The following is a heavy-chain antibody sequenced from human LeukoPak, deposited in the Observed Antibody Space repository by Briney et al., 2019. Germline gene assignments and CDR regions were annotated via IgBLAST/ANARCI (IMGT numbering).Heavy chain of an antibody. CDR2: IYYSGST. J-gene: IGHJ5*02. CDR3: ARGGYDFWSGKNWFDP. CDR1: GGSIGSSSYY. Sequence: SETLSLTCTVSGGSIGSSSYYWGWIRQPPGKGLEWIGSIYYSGSTYYNPSLKSRVTISVDTSKNQFSLKLSSVTAADTAVYYCARGGYDFWSGKNWFDPWGQGTLVTVSS. V-gene: IGHV4-39*01. D-gene: IGHD3-3*01.